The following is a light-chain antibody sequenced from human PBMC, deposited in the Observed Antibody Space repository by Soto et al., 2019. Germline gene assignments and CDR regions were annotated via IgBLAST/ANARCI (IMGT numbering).Light chain of an antibody. CDR1: SRDVGGYNY. Sequence: QSALTQPASVSGSPGQSITISCTGTSRDVGGYNYVSWYQQHPGKAPKLIIYEVSNRPSGVSNRFSGSKSVNTASLTISGLQAEDEADYYCSSYTSSNTLVFGGGTKVTVL. V-gene: IGLV2-14*01. CDR2: EVS. J-gene: IGLJ2*01. CDR3: SSYTSSNTLV.